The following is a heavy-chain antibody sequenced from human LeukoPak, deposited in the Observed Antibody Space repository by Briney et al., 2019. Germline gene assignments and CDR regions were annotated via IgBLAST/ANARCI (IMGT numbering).Heavy chain of an antibody. Sequence: GGSLRLSCAASGFTFINAWMSWVRQAPGKGLEWVGRIQSLIDGGTVDYAANVKGRFTVSRDDPKKTLYLQMNSLNTEDTAVYYCATQVGGSYWYFDLWGRGTLVTVSS. CDR2: IQSLIDGGTV. CDR3: ATQVGGSYWYFDL. J-gene: IGHJ2*01. D-gene: IGHD1-26*01. V-gene: IGHV3-15*01. CDR1: GFTFINAW.